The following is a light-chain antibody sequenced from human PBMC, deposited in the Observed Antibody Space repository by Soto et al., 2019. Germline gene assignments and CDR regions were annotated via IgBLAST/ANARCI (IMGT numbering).Light chain of an antibody. CDR3: QKYSSRPIT. J-gene: IGKJ5*01. CDR1: QSISSY. CDR2: GAY. V-gene: IGKV1-27*01. Sequence: DIQMTQSPSSLSASVGDRVTITCRASQSISSYLAWYQQKPGKVPKLLIYGAYTLQSGVPSRFSGSGSGTDFTLTISSLQPEDVAIYYCQKYSSRPITFGQGTRLEIK.